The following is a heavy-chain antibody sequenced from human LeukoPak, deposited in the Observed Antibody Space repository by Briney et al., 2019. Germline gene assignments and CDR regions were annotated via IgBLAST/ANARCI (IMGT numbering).Heavy chain of an antibody. Sequence: GGSLRLSCAGSGFTFGGYGMHWFRQTPGKGLEWVAGIAYDGSRVHYADSVKGRFTISRDNSKNTMSVQMGDLRAEDTAVYYRTRYNSDHFDYWGQGTLVTVSS. V-gene: IGHV3-33*01. CDR1: GFTFGGYG. CDR3: TRYNSDHFDY. D-gene: IGHD6-19*01. CDR2: IAYDGSRV. J-gene: IGHJ4*02.